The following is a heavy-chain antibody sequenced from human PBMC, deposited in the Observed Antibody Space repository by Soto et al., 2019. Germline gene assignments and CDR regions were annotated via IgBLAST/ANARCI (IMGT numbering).Heavy chain of an antibody. D-gene: IGHD3-10*01. CDR2: IYSGGST. CDR1: GFTVSSNY. V-gene: IGHV3-53*01. CDR3: ARDVRLLKGNYGMDV. Sequence: GGSLRLSCAASGFTVSSNYMSWVRQAPGKGLEWVSVIYSGGSTYYADSVKGRFTISRDNSKNTLYLQMNSLRAEDTAVYYCARDVRLLKGNYGMDVWGQGTTVTVSS. J-gene: IGHJ6*02.